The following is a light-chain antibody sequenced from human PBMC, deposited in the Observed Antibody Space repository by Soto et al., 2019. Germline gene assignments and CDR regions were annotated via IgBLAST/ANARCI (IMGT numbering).Light chain of an antibody. J-gene: IGKJ3*01. V-gene: IGKV3-15*01. CDR3: QQYNNWPFT. CDR2: GAS. Sequence: EMVMTQSPATLSASPGERATLSCRASQSVSSNLAWYQQKPGQAPRLLIYGASTRATGIPARFSGSGSGTEFTLTISSLQSEDFAVYYCQQYNNWPFTFGPGTKVDIK. CDR1: QSVSSN.